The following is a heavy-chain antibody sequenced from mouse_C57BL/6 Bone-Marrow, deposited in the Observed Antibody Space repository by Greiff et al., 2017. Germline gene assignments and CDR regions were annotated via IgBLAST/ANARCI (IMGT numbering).Heavy chain of an antibody. J-gene: IGHJ2*01. CDR1: GYTFTSYW. V-gene: IGHV1-50*01. Sequence: QVQLQQPGAELVKPGASVKLSCKASGYTFTSYWMQWVKQRPGQGLEWIGEIDPSDSYTNYNQKFKGKATLTVDTSSSTAYMQLSSLTSEDSAVYYCARFITTVVAKDYGGQGTTLTVSS. CDR3: ARFITTVVAKDY. D-gene: IGHD1-1*01. CDR2: IDPSDSYT.